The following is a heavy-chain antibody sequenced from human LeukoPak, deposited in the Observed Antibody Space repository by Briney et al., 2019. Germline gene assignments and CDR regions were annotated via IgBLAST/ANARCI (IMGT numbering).Heavy chain of an antibody. CDR3: ARGPSYFQH. CDR2: TYYRSKWYK. CDR1: GDSVSSNGAT. Sequence: SQTLSLTCAISGDSVSSNGATWNWIRQSPSRGLEWLGRTYYRSKWYKYYAVSVKGRITTNPDTSKNQFSLQLNSVTPEDTAVYYCARGPSYFQHWGQGTLVTVSS. V-gene: IGHV6-1*01. J-gene: IGHJ1*01.